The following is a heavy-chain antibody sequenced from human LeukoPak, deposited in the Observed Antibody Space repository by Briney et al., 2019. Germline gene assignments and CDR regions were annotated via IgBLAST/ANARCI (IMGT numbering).Heavy chain of an antibody. CDR3: ARDMGEFRIAVAGGDFDY. V-gene: IGHV1-18*01. J-gene: IGHJ4*02. CDR1: GYTFTSYG. CDR2: ISAYNGNT. D-gene: IGHD6-19*01. Sequence: ASVTVSCKASGYTFTSYGISWVRQAPGQGLEWMGWISAYNGNTNYAQKLQGRVTMTTDTSTSTAYMELRSLRSDDTAVYYCARDMGEFRIAVAGGDFDYWGQGTLVTVSS.